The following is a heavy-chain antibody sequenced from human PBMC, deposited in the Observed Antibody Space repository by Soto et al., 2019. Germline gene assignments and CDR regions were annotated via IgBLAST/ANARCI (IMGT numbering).Heavy chain of an antibody. J-gene: IGHJ4*02. CDR1: GLTLSSHA. V-gene: IGHV3-23*04. CDR2: ISSSGSST. CDR3: TKGGTWYYFEN. Sequence: EVQLVESGGGFLQPGGSLRLSCAASGLTLSSHAMSWVRQAPGKGLEWVSVISSSGSSTFYADSVKGRFTISRDNSKNALFLQMNSLRAEDMAVYYCTKGGTWYYFENWGKGTLVTVSS. D-gene: IGHD1-1*01.